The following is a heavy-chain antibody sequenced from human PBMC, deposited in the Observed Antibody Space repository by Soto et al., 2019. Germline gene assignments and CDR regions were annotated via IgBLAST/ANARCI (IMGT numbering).Heavy chain of an antibody. CDR3: ARNYGYSSSWYPS. CDR1: GVTFSSYT. V-gene: IGHV1-69*02. Sequence: QVQLVQSGAEVKKPGSSVKVSCKASGVTFSSYTISWVRQAPGQGLEWMGRIIPFLGIANYAQKFQGRVTITADKSTSTAYMERSRLRSEDTAVYYCARNYGYSSSWYPSWGQGTLVTVSS. J-gene: IGHJ5*02. D-gene: IGHD6-13*01. CDR2: IIPFLGIA.